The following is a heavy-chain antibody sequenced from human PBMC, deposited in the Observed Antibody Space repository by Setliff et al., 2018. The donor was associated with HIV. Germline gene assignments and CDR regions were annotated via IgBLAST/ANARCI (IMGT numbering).Heavy chain of an antibody. V-gene: IGHV1-2*02. D-gene: IGHD3-9*01. Sequence: ASVKVSCKTSGYDFRRYGIAWVRQVPGHGLEWMGWISPQNGYTNYAQRFQGRVTMTRDTSISTASMELSRLRSDDTAVYYCASAPYDLLTGYYQDWGQGTLVTVSS. J-gene: IGHJ4*02. CDR2: ISPQNGYT. CDR1: GYDFRRYG. CDR3: ASAPYDLLTGYYQD.